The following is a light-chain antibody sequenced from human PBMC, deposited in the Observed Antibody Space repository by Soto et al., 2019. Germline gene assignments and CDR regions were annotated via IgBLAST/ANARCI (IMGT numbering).Light chain of an antibody. Sequence: EVVMRQSPATLSVSPGEVSTLXXRASQGIGDTLAWYQHKPGQTPRXLIYDTSTRATGVPTRFSGSRAGAEFTLTINSLQSEDFAVYYCQPYNNWPLTFGGGTKVDI. CDR1: QGIGDT. J-gene: IGKJ4*01. V-gene: IGKV3-15*01. CDR2: DTS. CDR3: QPYNNWPLT.